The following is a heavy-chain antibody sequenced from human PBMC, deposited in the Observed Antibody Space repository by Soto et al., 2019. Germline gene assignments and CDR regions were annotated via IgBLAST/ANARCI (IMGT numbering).Heavy chain of an antibody. Sequence: QVQLQESGPGLAEPSQTLSLTCTVSGASISSGGHNWSWIRQHPGKGLEWIGFIHYSGSTSYNPSLESRVDISVDTSRNQFSLRLSSVTAADTAVYYCTSGRDASKTGYWGQGTLVTVSS. D-gene: IGHD7-27*01. CDR1: GASISSGGHN. V-gene: IGHV4-31*03. CDR3: TSGRDASKTGY. J-gene: IGHJ4*02. CDR2: IHYSGST.